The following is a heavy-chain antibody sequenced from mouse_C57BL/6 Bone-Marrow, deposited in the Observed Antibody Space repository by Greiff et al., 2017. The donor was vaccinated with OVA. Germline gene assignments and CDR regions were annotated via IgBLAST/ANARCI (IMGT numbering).Heavy chain of an antibody. CDR3: ERGDYYGSSPSLDY. Sequence: VQLQESGAELVKPGASVKMSCKASGYTFTSYWMTWVKQRPGQGLGWIGGIYPGNGDTHYNEKFKGKATLTVDTSSSTAYMHRSSLTSEDSAVYSGERGDYYGSSPSLDYWGQGTTVTVSS. CDR1: GYTFTSYW. CDR2: IYPGNGDT. J-gene: IGHJ4*01. D-gene: IGHD1-1*01. V-gene: IGHV1-55*01.